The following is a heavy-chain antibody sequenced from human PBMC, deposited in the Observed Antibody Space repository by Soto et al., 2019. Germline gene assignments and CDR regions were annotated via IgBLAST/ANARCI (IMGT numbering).Heavy chain of an antibody. CDR3: ARGTVTGSEYNYYYYGMDV. CDR2: IIPIFGTT. CDR1: GGTFSSYA. J-gene: IGHJ6*02. D-gene: IGHD1-1*01. V-gene: IGHV1-69*12. Sequence: QVQLVQSGAGVKKPGSSVKVSCKASGGTFSSYAIDWVRQAPGQGLEWVGGIIPIFGTTNYAQKLQGRVKLTADESTRTAYMELSTLRSEDTAVYYCARGTVTGSEYNYYYYGMDVWGQGTTVTVSS.